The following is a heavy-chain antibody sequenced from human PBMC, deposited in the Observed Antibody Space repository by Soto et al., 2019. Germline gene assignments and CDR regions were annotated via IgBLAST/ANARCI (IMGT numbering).Heavy chain of an antibody. CDR3: AKDRYSSSSTADH. CDR1: GFTFSSYA. Sequence: GGSLSLSCAACGFTFSSYAMTLFRQATGKGLEWVSAISGSGGSTYYADSVKGRFTISRDNSKNTLYLQMNSLRAEDTAVYSCAKDRYSSSSTADHWGQGTLVTVSS. V-gene: IGHV3-23*01. J-gene: IGHJ4*02. CDR2: ISGSGGST. D-gene: IGHD6-6*01.